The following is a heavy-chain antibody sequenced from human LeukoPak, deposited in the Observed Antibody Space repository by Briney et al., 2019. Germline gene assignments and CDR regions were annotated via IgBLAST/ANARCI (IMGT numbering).Heavy chain of an antibody. V-gene: IGHV3-30*04. CDR3: ARDVKGRGYYFYGIDV. D-gene: IGHD3-10*01. J-gene: IGHJ6*02. Sequence: GGSLRLSCAASGFTFSSYAMHWVRQAPGKGLEWVAVISYDGSNKYYADSVKGRFTISRDNSKNTLYLQMNSLRAEDTAVYYCARDVKGRGYYFYGIDVWGQGTTVTVSS. CDR1: GFTFSSYA. CDR2: ISYDGSNK.